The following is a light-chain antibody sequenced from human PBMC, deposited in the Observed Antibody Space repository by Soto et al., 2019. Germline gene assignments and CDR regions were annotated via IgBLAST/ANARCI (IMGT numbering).Light chain of an antibody. V-gene: IGKV3-11*01. CDR1: QSISSD. CDR2: GAS. J-gene: IGKJ5*01. Sequence: TQSPATLSVSPGERATLSCRASQSISSDLAWYQQKPGQAPRLLIFGASNRATGIPARFSGSGSGTDFTLTINSLEPDDFAVYYCQQRSNWPLITFGHGTRLEIK. CDR3: QQRSNWPLIT.